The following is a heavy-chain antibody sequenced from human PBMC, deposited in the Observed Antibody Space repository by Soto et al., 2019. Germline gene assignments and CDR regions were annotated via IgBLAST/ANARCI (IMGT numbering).Heavy chain of an antibody. V-gene: IGHV3-73*01. CDR2: IGSKANNYAA. D-gene: IGHD3-3*01. J-gene: IGHJ4*02. CDR3: ARGVYAFWRGHPNGFDY. CDR1: GFTFSGSA. Sequence: GGSLRLSCAASGFTFSGSALHWVRQASGKGLEWVGRIGSKANNYAAAYAVSLKGRFTISRDDSRNTAYLQMSSLKTEETAVYYCARGVYAFWRGHPNGFDYWGQGTLVTVYS.